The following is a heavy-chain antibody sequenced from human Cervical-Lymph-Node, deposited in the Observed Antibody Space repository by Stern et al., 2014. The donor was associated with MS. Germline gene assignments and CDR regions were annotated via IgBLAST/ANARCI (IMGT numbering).Heavy chain of an antibody. V-gene: IGHV4-31*03. J-gene: IGHJ5*02. D-gene: IGHD4-17*01. CDR2: IYYSGST. Sequence: VQLLESGPGLVKPSQTLSLTCTVSGGSISSGGYYWSWIRQHPGKGLERIGYIYYSGSTYYNPSLKSRVTISVDTSKNQFSLKLSSVTAADTAVYYCARVRVTVTRNWFDPWGQGTLVTVSS. CDR3: ARVRVTVTRNWFDP. CDR1: GGSISSGGYY.